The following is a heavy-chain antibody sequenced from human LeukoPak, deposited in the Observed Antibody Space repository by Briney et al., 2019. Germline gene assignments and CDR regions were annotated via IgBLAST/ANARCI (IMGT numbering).Heavy chain of an antibody. D-gene: IGHD1-1*01. CDR2: IYRGGST. V-gene: IGHV3-53*01. J-gene: IGHJ4*02. CDR3: ARGDWNFDY. CDR1: GLTVSSNH. Sequence: GGSLRLSCAVSGLTVSSNHMSWVRQAPGKGLEWVSVIYRGGSTNYADSAKGRFTISGDNSKNTLYLQMNSLRAEDTAVYYCARGDWNFDYWGQGTLVTVSS.